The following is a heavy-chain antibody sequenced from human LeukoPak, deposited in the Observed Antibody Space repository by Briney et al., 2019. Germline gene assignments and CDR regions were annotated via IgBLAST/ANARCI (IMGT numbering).Heavy chain of an antibody. CDR1: GGSFSGYY. CDR3: ARLGDYGDYGGAFDI. D-gene: IGHD4-17*01. CDR2: INHSGST. J-gene: IGHJ3*02. Sequence: PSETLSLTCAVYGGSFSGYYWSWIRQPPGKGLEWIGEINHSGSTNYNPSLKSRVAISVDTSKNHFSLKLSSVTAADTAVYYCARLGDYGDYGGAFDIWGQGTMVTVSS. V-gene: IGHV4-34*01.